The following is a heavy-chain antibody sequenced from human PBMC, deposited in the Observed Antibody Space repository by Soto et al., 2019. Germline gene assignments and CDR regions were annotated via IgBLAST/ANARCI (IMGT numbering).Heavy chain of an antibody. CDR1: GGSISSGGYY. D-gene: IGHD3-10*01. V-gene: IGHV4-31*03. CDR2: IYYSGST. J-gene: IGHJ6*02. Sequence: QVQLQESGPGLVKPSQTLSLTCTVSGGSISSGGYYWSWIRQHPGKGLEWIGYIYYSGSTYYNPTIKSRVTISVDPSKNQFSLKLSSVTAADTAVYYCAREGGWYVAGSGVNYSGMDVWGQGTTVTVSS. CDR3: AREGGWYVAGSGVNYSGMDV.